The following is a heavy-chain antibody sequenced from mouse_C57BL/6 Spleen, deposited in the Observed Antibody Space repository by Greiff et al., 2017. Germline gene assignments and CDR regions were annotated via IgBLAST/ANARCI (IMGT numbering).Heavy chain of an antibody. CDR3: ATYGNYGY. D-gene: IGHD2-1*01. Sequence: QVQLQQSGPGLVQPSPSLSITCTVSGFSLTSYGVHWVRQSPGKGLEWLGVIWSGGGTDYNAAFISRLSISKYNSKSQVFFKMNSLQADDTAIYYCATYGNYGYWGQGTTLTVSS. CDR2: IWSGGGT. V-gene: IGHV2-2*01. CDR1: GFSLTSYG. J-gene: IGHJ2*01.